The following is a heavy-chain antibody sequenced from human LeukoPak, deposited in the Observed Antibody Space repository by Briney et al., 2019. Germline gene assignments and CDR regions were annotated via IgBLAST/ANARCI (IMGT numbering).Heavy chain of an antibody. V-gene: IGHV3-48*03. D-gene: IGHD3-22*01. Sequence: GGSLRLSCAASGFTFSSYEMNWVRQAPGKGLEWVSYISSSGSTIYYADSVKGRFTISRDNAKNSLYLQMNSLRAEDTAVYYCARDWRYYDSSGYYSNAFDIWGQGTMVTVSS. CDR3: ARDWRYYDSSGYYSNAFDI. J-gene: IGHJ3*02. CDR1: GFTFSSYE. CDR2: ISSSGSTI.